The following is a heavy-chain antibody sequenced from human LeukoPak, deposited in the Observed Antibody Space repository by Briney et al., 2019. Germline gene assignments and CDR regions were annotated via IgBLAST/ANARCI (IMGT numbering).Heavy chain of an antibody. Sequence: KPSETLSLTCTVSGGSISSYYWSWIRQPPGKGLEWIGYIYYSGSTNYNPSLKSRVTISVDTSKNQFSLKLSPVTAADTAVYYCARAILWFGELRPYYYYYGMDVWGQGTTVTVSS. CDR2: IYYSGST. V-gene: IGHV4-59*01. CDR3: ARAILWFGELRPYYYYYGMDV. CDR1: GGSISSYY. D-gene: IGHD3-10*01. J-gene: IGHJ6*02.